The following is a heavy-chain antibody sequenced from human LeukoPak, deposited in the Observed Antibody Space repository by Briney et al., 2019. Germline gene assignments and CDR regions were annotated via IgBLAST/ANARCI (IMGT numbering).Heavy chain of an antibody. Sequence: GGSLRLSCAASGFTFSSYEMNWVRQAPGKGLEWVSYISSSGTSIYYVDSVKGRFTISRNNAKNSPYLQMNSLRAEDTAIYYCARDRGWVRDYWGQGTLVTVSS. V-gene: IGHV3-48*03. CDR1: GFTFSSYE. D-gene: IGHD3-10*01. J-gene: IGHJ4*02. CDR2: ISSSGTSI. CDR3: ARDRGWVRDY.